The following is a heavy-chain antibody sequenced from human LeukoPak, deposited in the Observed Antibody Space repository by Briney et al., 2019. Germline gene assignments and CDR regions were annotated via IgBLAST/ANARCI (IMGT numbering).Heavy chain of an antibody. J-gene: IGHJ5*02. CDR3: ARVRITMVRGVTYKYNWFDP. D-gene: IGHD3-10*01. CDR2: INHSGST. V-gene: IGHV4-34*01. CDR1: GGSFSGYY. Sequence: PSETLSLTCAVYGGSFSGYYWSWIRQPPGKGLEWIGEINHSGSTNYNPSLKSRVAISVDTSKNQFSLKLSSVTAADTAVYYCARVRITMVRGVTYKYNWFDPWGQGNLVTVSS.